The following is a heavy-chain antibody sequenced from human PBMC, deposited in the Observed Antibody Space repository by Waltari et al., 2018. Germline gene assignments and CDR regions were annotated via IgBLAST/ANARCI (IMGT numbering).Heavy chain of an antibody. D-gene: IGHD3-22*01. J-gene: IGHJ5*02. CDR2: ISSSSSYI. Sequence: EVQLVESGGGLVKPGGSLRLSCAASGFTFSSYSMNWVRQAPGKGLEWVSSISSSSSYIYYADSVKGRFTISRDNAKNSLYLQMNSLRAEDTAVYYCARDYYDSSGYYNWFDPWGQGTLVTVSS. CDR1: GFTFSSYS. CDR3: ARDYYDSSGYYNWFDP. V-gene: IGHV3-21*04.